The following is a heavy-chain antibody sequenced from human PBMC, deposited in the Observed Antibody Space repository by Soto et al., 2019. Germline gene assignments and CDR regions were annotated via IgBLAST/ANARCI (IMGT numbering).Heavy chain of an antibody. CDR1: GYSFTTYW. CDR3: ARQGYCSSSTCYGSDAMDV. Sequence: EVQLVQSGAEVKKPGESLRISCEGSGYSFTTYWINWVRQMPGKGLEWMGRIDPSDSYTNYSPSFQGHVTISIDKSTNTAYLQWSSLKASDTAMYYCARQGYCSSSTCYGSDAMDVWGQGTTVTVSS. V-gene: IGHV5-10-1*01. J-gene: IGHJ6*02. CDR2: IDPSDSYT. D-gene: IGHD2-2*01.